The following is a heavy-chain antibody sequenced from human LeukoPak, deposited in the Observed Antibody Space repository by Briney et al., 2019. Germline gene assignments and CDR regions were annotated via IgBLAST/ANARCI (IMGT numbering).Heavy chain of an antibody. J-gene: IGHJ6*03. CDR2: ISSSSSYI. CDR3: ARGSSAGPNQLTRWQLDYYYMDV. Sequence: GGSLRLSCAASGFTFSSYAMSWVRQAPGKGLEWVSSISSSSSYIYYADSVKGRFTISRDNAKNSLYLQMNSLRAEDTAVYYCARGSSAGPNQLTRWQLDYYYMDVWGKGTTVTVSS. D-gene: IGHD2-15*01. CDR1: GFTFSSYA. V-gene: IGHV3-21*01.